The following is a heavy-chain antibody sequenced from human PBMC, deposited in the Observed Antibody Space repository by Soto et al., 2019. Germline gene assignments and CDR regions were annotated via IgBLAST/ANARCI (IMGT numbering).Heavy chain of an antibody. CDR1: GFTFSSYG. CDR2: ISYDGSNK. V-gene: IGHV3-30*03. Sequence: QVQLVESGGGVVQPGRSLRLSCAASGFTFSSYGMHWVRQAPGKGLEWVAVISYDGSNKYYADSVKGRFTISRDNSKNTLYLQMNSLRAEDTAVYYCAHGPEYFQHWGQGTLVTVSS. D-gene: IGHD4-17*01. J-gene: IGHJ1*01. CDR3: AHGPEYFQH.